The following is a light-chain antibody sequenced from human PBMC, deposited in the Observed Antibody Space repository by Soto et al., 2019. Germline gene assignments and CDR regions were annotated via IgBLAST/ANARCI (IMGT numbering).Light chain of an antibody. CDR2: LEGSGSY. Sequence: QSVLTQSSSASASLGSSVKLTCTLSSGHSSYIIAWHQQKPGKAPRYLMKLEGSGSYNKGSGVPDRFSGSSSGADRYLTISNLQFVDEADYYCETWDSNTRVFGGGTKVTVL. V-gene: IGLV4-60*02. J-gene: IGLJ2*01. CDR3: ETWDSNTRV. CDR1: SGHSSYI.